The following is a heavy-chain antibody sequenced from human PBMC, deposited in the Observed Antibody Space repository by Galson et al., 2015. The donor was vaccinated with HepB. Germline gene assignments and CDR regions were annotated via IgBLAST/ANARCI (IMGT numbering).Heavy chain of an antibody. J-gene: IGHJ5*02. Sequence: SVKVSCKASGYIYSSYSITCVRQAPGQGLEWMGWISAYNRHTNYAPSFQDRVTMTTDRSTSTIYLELRSLRSDDTAVYYCARGALVVVVGATQNNWFDPWGQGTLVTVSS. CDR2: ISAYNRHT. CDR3: ARGALVVVVGATQNNWFDP. V-gene: IGHV1-18*01. D-gene: IGHD2-15*01. CDR1: GYIYSSYS.